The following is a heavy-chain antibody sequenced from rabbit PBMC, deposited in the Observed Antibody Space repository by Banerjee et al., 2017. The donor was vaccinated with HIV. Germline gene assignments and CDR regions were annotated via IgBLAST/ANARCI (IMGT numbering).Heavy chain of an antibody. CDR1: GFSFSSSYY. V-gene: IGHV1S45*01. CDR3: ARSGSGGDDFNL. J-gene: IGHJ4*01. Sequence: QEQLEESGGDLVKPEASLTLTCTASGFSFSSSYYMCWVRQAPGKGLEWIACIYGGSSGNTYYASWAKGRFTISKTSSTTVTLQMTSLTAADTATYFCARSGSGGDDFNLWGQGTLVTVS. CDR2: IYGGSSGNT. D-gene: IGHD1-1*01.